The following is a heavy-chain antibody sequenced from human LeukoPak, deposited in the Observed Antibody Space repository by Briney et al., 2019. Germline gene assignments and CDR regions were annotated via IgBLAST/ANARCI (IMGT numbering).Heavy chain of an antibody. J-gene: IGHJ6*03. CDR2: INNDGSTT. CDR1: GFSFSSSW. V-gene: IGHV3-74*01. Sequence: PGGSLRLSCAASGFSFSSSWMHWVRQAPGKGLVWVSRINNDGSTTSYADSVKGRFTISRDNAKNTLYLQMNNLRAEDTAVYYCARGQKSVGRVLAGTTTYNYYYYMDVWGKGTTVTVSS. CDR3: ARGQKSVGRVLAGTTTYNYYYYMDV. D-gene: IGHD6-19*01.